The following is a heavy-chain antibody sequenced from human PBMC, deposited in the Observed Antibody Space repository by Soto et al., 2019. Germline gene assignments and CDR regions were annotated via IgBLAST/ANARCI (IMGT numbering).Heavy chain of an antibody. J-gene: IGHJ5*02. D-gene: IGHD2-15*01. CDR3: ARDLKEYCSDGKCNWFDP. Sequence: SETLSLTCTVSGGSISSSDYYWGWIRQPPGKGLEWIGYISYSGSTDYNPSLKSRVTISFDASKNQISLQVRSATAADAAVYYCARDLKEYCSDGKCNWFDPWGQGTLVTVSS. CDR2: ISYSGST. V-gene: IGHV4-61*08. CDR1: GGSISSSDYY.